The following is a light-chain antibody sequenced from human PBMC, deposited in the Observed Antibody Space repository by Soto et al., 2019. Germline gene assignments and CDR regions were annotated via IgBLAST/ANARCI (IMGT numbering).Light chain of an antibody. J-gene: IGLJ2*01. CDR1: SSNIGAGYD. V-gene: IGLV1-40*01. CDR2: GSS. Sequence: QSVLTQPPSVSGAPGQRVTISCTGSSSNIGAGYDVHWYQQLPGTAPKLLIYGSSNRPSGVPDRFSGSKSGTSASLAITGLQAEDEADYYCQSYDSSLSVNVVFGGGTKLTVL. CDR3: QSYDSSLSVNVV.